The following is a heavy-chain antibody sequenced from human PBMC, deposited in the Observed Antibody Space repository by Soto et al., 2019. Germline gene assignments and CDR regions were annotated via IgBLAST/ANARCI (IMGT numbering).Heavy chain of an antibody. D-gene: IGHD1-7*01. CDR2: IIPIFGTA. V-gene: IGHV1-69*01. CDR3: ARDLAGTTID. Sequence: QVQLVQSGAEVQKPGSSVKVSCKASGGTFSSYAISWVRQAPGQGLEWMGGIIPIFGTANYAQKIQGRVTITADESPSTGYMELSRLRSEYTAVYYCARDLAGTTIDWGQGTLVTVSS. J-gene: IGHJ4*02. CDR1: GGTFSSYA.